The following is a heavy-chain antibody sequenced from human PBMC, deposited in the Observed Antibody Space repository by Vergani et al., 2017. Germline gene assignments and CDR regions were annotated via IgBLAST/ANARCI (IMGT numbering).Heavy chain of an antibody. J-gene: IGHJ5*02. CDR2: IYYSGST. D-gene: IGHD3-9*01. V-gene: IGHV4-39*07. Sequence: QLQLQESGPGLVKPSETLSLTCTVSGGSISSSSYYWGWIRQPPGKGLEWIGSIYYSGSTYYNPSLKSRVTISVDTSKNQFSLKLSSVTAADTAVYYCARDNAESMTGYYKGWFDPWGQGTLVTVSS. CDR1: GGSISSSSYY. CDR3: ARDNAESMTGYYKGWFDP.